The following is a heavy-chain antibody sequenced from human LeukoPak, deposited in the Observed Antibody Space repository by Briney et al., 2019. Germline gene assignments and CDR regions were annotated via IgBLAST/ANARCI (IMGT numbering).Heavy chain of an antibody. CDR1: GGSFSGYY. J-gene: IGHJ4*02. D-gene: IGHD3-10*01. V-gene: IGHV4-34*01. CDR2: INHSGST. Sequence: PSETLSLTCAVYGGSFSGYYWSWIRQPPGKGLEWIGEINHSGSTNYNPSLKSRVTISVDTSKNQFSLKLSSVTAADTAVYYCAGVLLWFGESYWGQGNLVTVSS. CDR3: AGVLLWFGESY.